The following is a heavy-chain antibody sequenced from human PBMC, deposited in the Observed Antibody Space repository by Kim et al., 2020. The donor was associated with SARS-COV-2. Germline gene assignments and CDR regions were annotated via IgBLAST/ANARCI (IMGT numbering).Heavy chain of an antibody. CDR2: T. V-gene: IGHV1-2*04. CDR3: ARVAGSQAFDI. J-gene: IGHJ3*02. D-gene: IGHD6-13*01. Sequence: TNYAQKFQGWVTMTRDTSISTAYMELSRLRSDDTAVYYCARVAGSQAFDIWGQGTMVTVSS.